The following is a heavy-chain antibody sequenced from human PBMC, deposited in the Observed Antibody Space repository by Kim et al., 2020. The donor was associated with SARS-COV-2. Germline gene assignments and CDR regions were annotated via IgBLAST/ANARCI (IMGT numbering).Heavy chain of an antibody. CDR1: GGSISSYY. CDR2: IYYSGST. CDR3: ARARFTMVRGVIVRYYYGMDV. V-gene: IGHV4-59*13. D-gene: IGHD3-10*01. J-gene: IGHJ6*02. Sequence: SETLSLTCTVSGGSISSYYWSWIRQPPGKGLEWIGYIYYSGSTNYNPSLKSRVTISVDTSKNQFSLKLSSVTAADTAVYYCARARFTMVRGVIVRYYYGMDVWGQGTTVTVSS.